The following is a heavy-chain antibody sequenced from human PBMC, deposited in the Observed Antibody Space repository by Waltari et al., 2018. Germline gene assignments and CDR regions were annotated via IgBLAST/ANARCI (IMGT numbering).Heavy chain of an antibody. CDR2: IIPIFCTA. J-gene: IGHJ4*02. CDR3: ARGPQYGYYDSSGYQTFDY. Sequence: QVQLVQSGAEVKKPGSSVKVSCKASGGTFSSYAISWVRQAPGQGLEWMGGIIPIFCTANYAQKFQGRVTITTDESTSTAYMELSSLRSEDTAVYYCARGPQYGYYDSSGYQTFDYWGQGTLVIVSS. D-gene: IGHD3-22*01. CDR1: GGTFSSYA. V-gene: IGHV1-69*05.